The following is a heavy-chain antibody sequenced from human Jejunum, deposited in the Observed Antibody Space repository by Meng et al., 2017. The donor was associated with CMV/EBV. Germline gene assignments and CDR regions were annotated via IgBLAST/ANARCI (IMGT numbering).Heavy chain of an antibody. J-gene: IGHJ4*02. V-gene: IGHV4-39*07. D-gene: IGHD2-2*01. CDR3: AADISTAWFYY. CDR2: IHYTETT. Sequence: VRLQESGPGLVKPSETPSPTCTCSGASISSGRHFWGWIRQAPGKGLEWIATIHYTETTHYNPSLKSRITISVDTSKNQISLKVNSVTAADTAMYYCAADISTAWFYYWGQGTLVTVSS. CDR1: GASISSGRHF.